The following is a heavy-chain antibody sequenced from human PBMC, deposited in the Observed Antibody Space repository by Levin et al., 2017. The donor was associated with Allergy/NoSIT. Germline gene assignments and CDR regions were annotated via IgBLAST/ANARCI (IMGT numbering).Heavy chain of an antibody. D-gene: IGHD3-16*02. CDR1: GFTFSSYA. CDR3: AREFFGGVVVKYYFDY. V-gene: IGHV3-30-3*01. J-gene: IGHJ4*02. Sequence: PGESLKISCEASGFTFSSYAMHWVRQAPGKGLEWVAVITYDGSNKYYADSVKGRFTISRDNSKNTLYLQMNSLRAEDTAVYYCAREFFGGVVVKYYFDYWGQGSLVTVSS. CDR2: ITYDGSNK.